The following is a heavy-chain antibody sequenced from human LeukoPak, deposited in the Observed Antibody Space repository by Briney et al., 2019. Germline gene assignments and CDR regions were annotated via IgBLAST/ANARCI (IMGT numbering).Heavy chain of an antibody. Sequence: GGSLRLSCAASGFTFSSYSMNWVRQAPGKGLEWVSSISSSSSYIYYADSVKGRFTISIDNAKNSLYLQMNSLRAEDTAVYYCAREQGYSSSYDYWGQGTLVTVSS. CDR1: GFTFSSYS. CDR3: AREQGYSSSYDY. CDR2: ISSSSSYI. J-gene: IGHJ4*02. D-gene: IGHD6-6*01. V-gene: IGHV3-21*01.